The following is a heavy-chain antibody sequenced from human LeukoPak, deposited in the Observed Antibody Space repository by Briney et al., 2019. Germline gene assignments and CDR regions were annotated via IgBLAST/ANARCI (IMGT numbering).Heavy chain of an antibody. CDR1: GFTVSSNY. Sequence: GGSLRLSCAASGFTVSSNYMSWVRQAPGKGLEWVSVIYSGGSTYYADSVKGRFTISRDNSKNTLYLQMNGLRAEDTAVYYCARVNLRKFDYWGQGTLVTVFS. J-gene: IGHJ4*02. V-gene: IGHV3-53*01. CDR3: ARVNLRKFDY. CDR2: IYSGGST.